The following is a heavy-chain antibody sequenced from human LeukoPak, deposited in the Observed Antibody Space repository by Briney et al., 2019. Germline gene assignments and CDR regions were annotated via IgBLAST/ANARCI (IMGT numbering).Heavy chain of an antibody. CDR3: AVEDGAGYSSSWYGFDY. Sequence: ASVKVSCKASGYTFTDYYMHWVRQAPGQGLEWMGWISAYNGNTNYAQKLQGRVTMTTDTSTSTAYMELRSLRSDDTAVYYCAVEDGAGYSSSWYGFDYWGQGTLVTVSS. D-gene: IGHD6-13*01. CDR2: ISAYNGNT. CDR1: GYTFTDYY. V-gene: IGHV1-18*04. J-gene: IGHJ4*02.